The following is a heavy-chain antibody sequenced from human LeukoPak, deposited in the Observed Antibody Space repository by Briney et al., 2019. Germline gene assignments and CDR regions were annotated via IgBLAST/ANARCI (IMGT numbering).Heavy chain of an antibody. CDR1: GFTFSSYG. CDR3: ARAEEYYDFWSGYWLDY. Sequence: GGSLRLSCAASGFTFSSYGMHWVRQAPGKGLEWVAVIWYDGSNKHYADSVKGRFTISRDNSKNTLYLQMNSLRAEDTAVYYCARAEEYYDFWSGYWLDYWGQGTLVTVSS. J-gene: IGHJ4*02. D-gene: IGHD3-3*01. V-gene: IGHV3-33*01. CDR2: IWYDGSNK.